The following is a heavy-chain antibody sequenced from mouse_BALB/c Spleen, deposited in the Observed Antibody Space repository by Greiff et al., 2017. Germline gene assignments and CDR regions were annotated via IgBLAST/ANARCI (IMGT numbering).Heavy chain of an antibody. CDR2: INPSNGGT. V-gene: IGHV1S81*02. Sequence: QVQLKQPGAELVKPGASVKLSCKASGYTFTSYYMYWVKQRPGQGLEWIGGINPSNGGTNFNEKFKSKATLTVDKSSSTAYMQLSSLTSEDSAVYYCTRDGLYDGSPFDYWGQGTTLTVSS. J-gene: IGHJ2*01. CDR1: GYTFTSYY. CDR3: TRDGLYDGSPFDY. D-gene: IGHD2-3*01.